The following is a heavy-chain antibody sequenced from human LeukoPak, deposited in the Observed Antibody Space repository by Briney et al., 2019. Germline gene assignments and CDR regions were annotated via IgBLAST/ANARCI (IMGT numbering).Heavy chain of an antibody. CDR3: ARVFDS. CDR2: VCYTGKT. V-gene: IGHV4-39*07. CDR1: GCSVSTSDYY. J-gene: IGHJ4*02. Sequence: PSETLSLTCTVSGCSVSTSDYYWGWIRQSPVKGLDWIGDVCYTGKTNYNPSLRGRATISIDTSKNQFSLKLTYVTAADSAVYYCARVFDSWGQGTQVTVSP.